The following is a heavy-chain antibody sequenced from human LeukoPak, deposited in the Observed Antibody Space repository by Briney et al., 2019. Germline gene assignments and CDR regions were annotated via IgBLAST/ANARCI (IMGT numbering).Heavy chain of an antibody. CDR2: INSDGRTT. V-gene: IGHV3-74*01. D-gene: IGHD4-17*01. J-gene: IGHJ4*02. CDR3: ASGFVDYGGNSH. CDR1: GFTFNSYW. Sequence: PGGSLRLSCAASGFTFNSYWMHWVRQAPGKGLVWVSRINSDGRTTNYADSVKGRFTISRDNAKNTLYLQMNSLGAEDTAVYYCASGFVDYGGNSHWDQGTLVTVSS.